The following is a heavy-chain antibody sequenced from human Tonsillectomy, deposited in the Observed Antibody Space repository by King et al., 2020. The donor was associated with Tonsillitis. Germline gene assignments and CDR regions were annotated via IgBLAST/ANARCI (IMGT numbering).Heavy chain of an antibody. CDR2: TKPDGSEN. D-gene: IGHD2-2*01. J-gene: IGHJ4*02. CDR1: GFTFSASW. Sequence: VQLVESGGGLVQPGGNLRLSCAASGFTFSASWMTWVRQPPGKGLEWVATTKPDGSENWYVDSVKGRFTISRDNAKNSLFLQINSLRAEDTALYYCARDQGYASFDYWGQGTLVTVSS. CDR3: ARDQGYASFDY. V-gene: IGHV3-7*04.